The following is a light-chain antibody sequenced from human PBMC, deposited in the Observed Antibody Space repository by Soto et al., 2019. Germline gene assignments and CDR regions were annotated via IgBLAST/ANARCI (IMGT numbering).Light chain of an antibody. CDR1: HSIDTTY. J-gene: IGKJ5*01. CDR3: QQYGYS. Sequence: EIVLTQSPGTLSLSSGERATLSCRASHSIDTTYFAWYQQKPGQAPRLLIYGASTRATGIPDRFTGSGSGTDFSLTISRLEPEDCAVYYCQQYGYSFGQGTRLEIK. V-gene: IGKV3-20*01. CDR2: GAS.